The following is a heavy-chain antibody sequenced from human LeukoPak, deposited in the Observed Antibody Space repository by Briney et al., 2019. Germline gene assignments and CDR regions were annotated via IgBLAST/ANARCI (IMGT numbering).Heavy chain of an antibody. D-gene: IGHD6-13*01. V-gene: IGHV4-34*01. Sequence: GSLRLSCAASGFTFSSYGMHWVRQSPGKGLEWIGEINHSGSTNYNPSLKSRVTMSVDTSQKQFSLRLTSVRAADTAVYYCARGRYLTTLGGAAAGFLDYWGQGTVVTVSS. CDR1: GFTFSSYG. J-gene: IGHJ4*02. CDR2: INHSGST. CDR3: ARGRYLTTLGGAAAGFLDY.